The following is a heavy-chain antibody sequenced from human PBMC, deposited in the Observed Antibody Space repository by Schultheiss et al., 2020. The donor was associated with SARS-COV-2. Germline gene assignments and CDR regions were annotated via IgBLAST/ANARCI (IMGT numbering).Heavy chain of an antibody. CDR1: GDSISSGSYY. CDR3: ASLSIFLPFLEWLSPEVFFDH. J-gene: IGHJ4*02. D-gene: IGHD3-3*01. V-gene: IGHV4-39*02. CDR2: INHSGST. Sequence: SETLSLTCTVSGDSISSGSYYWSWIRQPPGKGLEWIGEINHSGSTNYNPSLKSRVTISLDASKNHFSLGLNSVTAADTAVYYCASLSIFLPFLEWLSPEVFFDHWGQGTLVTVSS.